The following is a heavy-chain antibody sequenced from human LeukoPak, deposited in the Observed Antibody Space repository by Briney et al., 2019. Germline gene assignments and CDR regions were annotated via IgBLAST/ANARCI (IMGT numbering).Heavy chain of an antibody. CDR3: AKDPFDQMLPENWFDP. Sequence: GASVKVSCKASGYTFTGYYMHWVRQAPGQGLEWMGWINPNSGDTNYARSFQGRVTMTRDTSISTAYMELSRLRFDDTAVYYCAKDPFDQMLPENWFDPWGQGTLVTVSS. D-gene: IGHD2-2*01. CDR2: INPNSGDT. CDR1: GYTFTGYY. J-gene: IGHJ5*02. V-gene: IGHV1-2*02.